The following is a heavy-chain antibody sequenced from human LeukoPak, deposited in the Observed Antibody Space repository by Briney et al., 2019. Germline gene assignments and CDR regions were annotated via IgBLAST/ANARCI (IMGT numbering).Heavy chain of an antibody. J-gene: IGHJ4*02. Sequence: GRSLRLSCAASGFTFRSYAMHWVRQAPGKGLEWVAVISYDGSNKYYADSVKGRFTISRDNSKNTLYLQMNSLRAEDTAVYYCAGASMREVIVVAGYWGQGTLVTVSS. V-gene: IGHV3-30*01. CDR2: ISYDGSNK. CDR3: AGASMREVIVVAGY. D-gene: IGHD3-22*01. CDR1: GFTFRSYA.